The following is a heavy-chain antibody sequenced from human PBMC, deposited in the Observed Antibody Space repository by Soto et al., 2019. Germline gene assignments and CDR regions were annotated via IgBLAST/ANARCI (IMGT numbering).Heavy chain of an antibody. CDR1: GGTFSSYA. Sequence: SVKVSCKASGGTFSSYAISWVRQAPGQGLEWMGGIIPIFGTANYAQKFQGRVTITADESTSTAYMELSSLRSEDTAVYYCAELDGDRYYGMDVWRQRTTVTVSS. CDR3: AELDGDRYYGMDV. CDR2: IIPIFGTA. V-gene: IGHV1-69*13. J-gene: IGHJ6*02. D-gene: IGHD4-17*01.